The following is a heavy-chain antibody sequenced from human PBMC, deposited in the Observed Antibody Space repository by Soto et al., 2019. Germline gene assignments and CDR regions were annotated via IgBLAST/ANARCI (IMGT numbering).Heavy chain of an antibody. D-gene: IGHD1-26*01. CDR2: IYYNGNT. CDR3: VTNTGSSSRSDAFDF. J-gene: IGHJ3*01. CDR1: GGSMRQTSYY. Sequence: SETLSLTCTVAGGSMRQTSYYWGWIRQAPGKGLEWIGSIYYNGNTFCNPSLKSRVTMSVDTSKNQFSLKLSSVTAADTAVYYCVTNTGSSSRSDAFDFWGRGTLVTVSS. V-gene: IGHV4-39*07.